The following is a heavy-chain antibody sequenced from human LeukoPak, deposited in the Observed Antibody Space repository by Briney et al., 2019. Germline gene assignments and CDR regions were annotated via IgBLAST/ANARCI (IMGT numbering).Heavy chain of an antibody. J-gene: IGHJ4*02. CDR2: IYYSGST. V-gene: IGHV4-59*01. CDR3: ARATNYAILTGYNYFDY. CDR1: GGSISGNY. Sequence: PPETLSLTCTVPGGSISGNYWSWIRQPPGKGLEWIGYIYYSGSTNYNPSLKTRVTISVDTSKNQFSLKLSSVTAADTAVYYCARATNYAILTGYNYFDYWGQGTLVTVSS. D-gene: IGHD3-9*01.